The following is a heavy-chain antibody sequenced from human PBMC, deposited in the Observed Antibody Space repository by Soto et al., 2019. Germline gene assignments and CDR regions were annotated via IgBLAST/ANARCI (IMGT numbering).Heavy chain of an antibody. CDR1: GGSISSNNW. CDR2: ISHSGST. Sequence: QVQLQESGPGLVKPSGTLSLTCAVSGGSISSNNWWSWVRQPPGKGLEWIGEISHSGSTNYNPSLKIRVTMSVDKSKNQFSLNLSSVTAADTAVYYCARVPPPTAWYTGFDPWGQGTLVTVSS. D-gene: IGHD1-1*01. J-gene: IGHJ5*02. V-gene: IGHV4-4*02. CDR3: ARVPPPTAWYTGFDP.